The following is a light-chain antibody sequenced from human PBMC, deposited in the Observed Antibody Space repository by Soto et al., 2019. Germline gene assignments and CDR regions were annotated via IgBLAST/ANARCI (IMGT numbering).Light chain of an antibody. CDR3: CSYSGSYSDVI. V-gene: IGLV2-8*01. CDR2: GVT. CDR1: YNDVGDYNY. Sequence: QSALTQPPSASGSPGQSVTISCAGTYNDVGDYNYVSWYQQHPGKVPKLLIYGVTERPSGVPGRFSGSKSGNTASLTVSDLQPADEAVYYCCSYSGSYSDVIFGGGTKLTVL. J-gene: IGLJ2*01.